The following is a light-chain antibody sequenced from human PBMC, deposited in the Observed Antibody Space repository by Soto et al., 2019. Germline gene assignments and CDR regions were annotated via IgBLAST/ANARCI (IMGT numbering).Light chain of an antibody. V-gene: IGKV1-27*01. CDR2: AAS. CDR1: QGISNA. CDR3: QKYDSAPT. Sequence: DIQMTQSPSSLSASVGDRVTITCRASQGISNALAWYQQRPGKVPKLLMYAASTLQSGVPSRFSGSGSGTDFTLTISSLQPEDVATYYCQKYDSAPTFGQGTKLDIK. J-gene: IGKJ1*01.